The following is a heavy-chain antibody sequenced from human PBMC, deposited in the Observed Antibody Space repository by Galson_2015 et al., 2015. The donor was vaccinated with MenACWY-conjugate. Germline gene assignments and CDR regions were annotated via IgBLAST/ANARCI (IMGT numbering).Heavy chain of an antibody. CDR1: GFTFTGYE. Sequence: SLRLSCAASGFTFTGYEFNWVRQAPGKGLGWLSYISKSGSPIYYADSVKGRFTISRDNIKKSLFLEMNSSVTAADTAVYYCSRRRPRDIGAGFDIWGQGTMVTVSS. V-gene: IGHV3-48*03. D-gene: IGHD3-16*01. CDR2: ISKSGSPI. CDR3: SRRRPRDIGAGFDI. J-gene: IGHJ3*02.